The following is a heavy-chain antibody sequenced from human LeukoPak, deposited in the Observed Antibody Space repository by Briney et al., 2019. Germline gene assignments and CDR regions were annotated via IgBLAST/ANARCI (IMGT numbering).Heavy chain of an antibody. CDR3: ARRGTNEYFDL. D-gene: IGHD1-1*01. J-gene: IGHJ2*01. CDR1: GYSFTNYW. Sequence: GESLKISCQGSGYSFTNYWIGWVRQMPGKGLEWMGVIYPGDSDTRYSPSFQGQVTISADKSISTAYLQWRSLKASDTAIYYCARRGTNEYFDLWGRGTLVTVSS. CDR2: IYPGDSDT. V-gene: IGHV5-51*01.